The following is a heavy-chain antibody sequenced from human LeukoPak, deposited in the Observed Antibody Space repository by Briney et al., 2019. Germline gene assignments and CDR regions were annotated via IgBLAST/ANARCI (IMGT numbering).Heavy chain of an antibody. D-gene: IGHD5-24*01. CDR3: ARGRGRDGYRIQTIKFQH. CDR1: GGSFSGYY. J-gene: IGHJ1*01. CDR2: INHSGST. V-gene: IGHV4-34*01. Sequence: PSETLSLTCAVYGGSFSGYYWSWIRQPPGKGLEWIGEINHSGSTNYNPSLKSRVTISVDTSKNQFSLKLSSVTAADTAVYYCARGRGRDGYRIQTIKFQHWGQGTMVTLPS.